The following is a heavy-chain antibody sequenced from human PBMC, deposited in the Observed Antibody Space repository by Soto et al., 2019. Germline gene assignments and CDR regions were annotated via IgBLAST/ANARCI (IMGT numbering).Heavy chain of an antibody. CDR3: ARGFDSSPNYAFDI. J-gene: IGHJ3*02. Sequence: GGSLRLSCAASGFTFSSYAMHWVRQAPGKGLEWVAVISYDGSNKYYADSVKGRFTISRDNSKNTLDLQMNSLRAEDTAVYYCARGFDSSPNYAFDIWGQGTMVTVS. CDR2: ISYDGSNK. V-gene: IGHV3-30-3*01. CDR1: GFTFSSYA. D-gene: IGHD6-13*01.